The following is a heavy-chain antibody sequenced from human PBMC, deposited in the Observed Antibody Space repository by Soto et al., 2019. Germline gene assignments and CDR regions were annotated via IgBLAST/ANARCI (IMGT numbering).Heavy chain of an antibody. CDR3: ATWTAYSGSHAY. CDR1: GFTFSSYA. J-gene: IGHJ4*02. V-gene: IGHV3-23*01. Sequence: LRLSCAASGFTFSSYAMSWVRQAPGKGLEWVSAISGSGGSTYYADSVKGRLTISRDNSKNTLYLQMNSLRAEDTAVYYCATWTAYSGSHAYWGQGTLVTVSS. CDR2: ISGSGGST. D-gene: IGHD1-26*01.